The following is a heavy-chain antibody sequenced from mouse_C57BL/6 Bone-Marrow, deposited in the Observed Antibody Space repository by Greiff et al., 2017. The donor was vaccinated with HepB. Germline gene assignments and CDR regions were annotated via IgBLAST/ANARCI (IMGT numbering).Heavy chain of an antibody. J-gene: IGHJ2*01. CDR1: GYTFTSYW. D-gene: IGHD1-1*01. CDR3: ARYIYYGSSYGY. Sequence: QVQLQQSDAELVKPGASVKISCKASGYTFTSYWMNWVKQRPGQGLEWIGMIHPNSGSTNYNEKLKSKATLTVDKSSSTAYMQLSSLTSEDSAVYYCARYIYYGSSYGYWGQGTTLTVSS. V-gene: IGHV1-64*01. CDR2: IHPNSGST.